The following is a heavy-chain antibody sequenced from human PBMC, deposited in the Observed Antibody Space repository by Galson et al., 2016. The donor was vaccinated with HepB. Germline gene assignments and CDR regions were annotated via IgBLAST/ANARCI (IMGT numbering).Heavy chain of an antibody. CDR1: GFTFSTYW. J-gene: IGHJ4*02. Sequence: SLRLSCAASGFTFSTYWMSWVRQAPGKGLEWVANIKPDGSEKYYVDSVKGRFTISRDNAKNSLYLQMNSLRAEDTAVYYCARTYDRGYSGYGPPFDYWGQGTLVTVSS. CDR2: IKPDGSEK. V-gene: IGHV3-7*01. D-gene: IGHD5-12*01. CDR3: ARTYDRGYSGYGPPFDY.